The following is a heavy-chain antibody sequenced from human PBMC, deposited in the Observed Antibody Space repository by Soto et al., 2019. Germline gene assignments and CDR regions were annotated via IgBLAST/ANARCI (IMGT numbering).Heavy chain of an antibody. D-gene: IGHD5-12*01. CDR3: TRISGYLYNYYGMDV. Sequence: EVQLVESGGGLVQPGGSLKLSCAASGLTFSGSAIHWVRQASGKGLEWVGRIRSKANSYATAYAASVKGRFTISRDDSKNTAYLQMNSLKTEDTAFYYCTRISGYLYNYYGMDVWGQGTTVTVSS. J-gene: IGHJ6*02. CDR1: GLTFSGSA. V-gene: IGHV3-73*02. CDR2: IRSKANSYAT.